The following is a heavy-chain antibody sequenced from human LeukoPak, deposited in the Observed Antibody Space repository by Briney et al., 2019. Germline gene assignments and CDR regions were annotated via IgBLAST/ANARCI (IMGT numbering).Heavy chain of an antibody. CDR3: AKGHSHGDFYFEY. V-gene: IGHV3-23*01. D-gene: IGHD4-17*01. J-gene: IGHJ4*02. CDR1: GFTFSSYA. Sequence: PGGSLRLSCAAPGFTFSSYAMRWVRQAPGKGLDWVSGISGGGGSTYYADAVKGRFTISRDNSKNTLYLQRNSLRAEDTAVYYCAKGHSHGDFYFEYWGQGTLVTVSS. CDR2: ISGGGGST.